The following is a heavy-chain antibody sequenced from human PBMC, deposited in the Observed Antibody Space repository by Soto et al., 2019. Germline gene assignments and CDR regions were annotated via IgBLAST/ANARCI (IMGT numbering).Heavy chain of an antibody. Sequence: QVQLVQSGAEVRKPGASVKVSCKASGYTFTSYDIHWVRQATGQGLEWMGCVNPNNGNTGYAQKFQGRVTMTRNTSISTAYMELSSLRSDDTAAYYCARAFSTSWRDAFDIWGPGTMVTVSS. CDR1: GYTFTSYD. D-gene: IGHD2-2*01. J-gene: IGHJ3*02. CDR2: VNPNNGNT. CDR3: ARAFSTSWRDAFDI. V-gene: IGHV1-8*01.